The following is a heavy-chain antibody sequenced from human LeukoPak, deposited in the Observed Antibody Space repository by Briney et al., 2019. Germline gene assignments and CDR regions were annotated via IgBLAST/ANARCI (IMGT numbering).Heavy chain of an antibody. Sequence: SETLSLTCTVSGGSISSYYWSWIRQPPGKGLEWIGYIYYSGNTNYNPSLKSRVTISVDTSKNQFSLKLGSVTAADTAVYYCARRGDTSLSFDYWGQGTLVTVSS. V-gene: IGHV4-59*01. CDR1: GGSISSYY. CDR3: ARRGDTSLSFDY. CDR2: IYYSGNT. D-gene: IGHD2-2*01. J-gene: IGHJ4*02.